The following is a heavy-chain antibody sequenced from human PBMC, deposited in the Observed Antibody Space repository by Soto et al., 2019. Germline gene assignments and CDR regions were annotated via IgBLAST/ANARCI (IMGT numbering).Heavy chain of an antibody. CDR1: GGSFSGYY. V-gene: IGHV4-34*01. Sequence: QVQLQQWGAGLLKPSETLSLTCAVYGGSFSGYYWGWIRQPPGKGLEWIGENNHSGSTNYNPSLKSRVTISVDTSKNQFSMKLSSVTAADTAVYYCARGYYYMDVWGKGTTVTVSS. J-gene: IGHJ6*03. CDR2: NNHSGST. CDR3: ARGYYYMDV.